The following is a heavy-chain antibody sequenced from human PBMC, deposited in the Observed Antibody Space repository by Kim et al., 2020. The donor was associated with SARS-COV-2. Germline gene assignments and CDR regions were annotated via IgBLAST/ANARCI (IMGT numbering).Heavy chain of an antibody. V-gene: IGHV3-9*01. CDR2: MSWNSGSI. Sequence: GRQAPGKGLGWVSGMSWNSGSIGYADSVKGRFTISRDNAKNSLYLQMNSLRAEDTALYYCAKYGATYDWGQGTLVTVSS. D-gene: IGHD4-17*01. CDR3: AKYGATYD. J-gene: IGHJ4*02.